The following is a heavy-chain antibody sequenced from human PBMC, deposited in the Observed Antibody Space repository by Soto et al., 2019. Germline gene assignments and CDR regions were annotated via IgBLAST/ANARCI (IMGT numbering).Heavy chain of an antibody. CDR2: IYSGGST. CDR1: GLTVSSNY. CDR3: AREYLWDGMDV. V-gene: IGHV3-53*01. D-gene: IGHD1-26*01. J-gene: IGHJ6*02. Sequence: EVQLVESGGGLIQPGGSLRLSCAASGLTVSSNYMSWVRLAPGKGLEWVSVIYSGGSTYYADSVKGRFTISRDNSKNTLYLQMNSLRAEDTAVYHCAREYLWDGMDVWGQGTTVTVSS.